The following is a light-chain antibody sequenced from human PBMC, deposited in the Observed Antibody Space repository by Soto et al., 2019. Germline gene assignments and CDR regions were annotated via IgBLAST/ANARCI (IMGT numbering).Light chain of an antibody. CDR1: QSVSSSY. V-gene: IGKV3-20*01. CDR2: AAS. CDR3: QQYGNSPQT. Sequence: EILLTQSPCTLSLSPGERATLSCGASQSVSSSYLAWYQQKPGQAPRLLMYAASSRATGIPDRFSGSGSGTDFTLTISRLEPEDFAVYYCQQYGNSPQTFGQGTKVDIK. J-gene: IGKJ1*01.